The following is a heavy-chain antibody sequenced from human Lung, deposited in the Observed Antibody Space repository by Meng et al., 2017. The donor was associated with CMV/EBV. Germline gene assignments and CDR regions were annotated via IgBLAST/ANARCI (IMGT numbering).Heavy chain of an antibody. CDR1: GYTFTSYG. V-gene: IGHV1-18*01. J-gene: IGHJ5*02. D-gene: IGHD3-3*01. CDR2: ISAYNGNT. Sequence: SXXVSXKASGYTFTSYGISWVRQAPGQGLEWMGWISAYNGNTNYAQKLQGRVTMTTDTSTSTADMELRSLRSDDTAVYYCARGIVYDFWSGTQGWFDPWGQGXLVTVSS. CDR3: ARGIVYDFWSGTQGWFDP.